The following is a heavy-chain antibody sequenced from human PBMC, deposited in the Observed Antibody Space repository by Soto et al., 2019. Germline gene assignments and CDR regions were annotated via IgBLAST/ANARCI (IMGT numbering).Heavy chain of an antibody. Sequence: GGSLRLSCAASGFTFSSYSMNWVRQAPGKGLEWVSSISSSSSYIYYADSVKGRFTISRDNAKNSLYLQMNSLRAEDTAVYYCARGGYDFWSGYYNFDYWGQGTLVTVSS. J-gene: IGHJ4*02. CDR3: ARGGYDFWSGYYNFDY. V-gene: IGHV3-21*01. D-gene: IGHD3-3*01. CDR1: GFTFSSYS. CDR2: ISSSSSYI.